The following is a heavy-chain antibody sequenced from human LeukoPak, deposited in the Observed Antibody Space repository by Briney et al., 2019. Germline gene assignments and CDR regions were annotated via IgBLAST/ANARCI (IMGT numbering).Heavy chain of an antibody. CDR3: AKDNQQVVPLGALDI. V-gene: IGHV3-9*01. J-gene: IGHJ3*02. CDR2: ISWNSESI. Sequence: GGSLRLSCAASGFTFDDYAMHWVRQAPGKGLEWASGISWNSESIGYADSVKGRFTISRDNAKNSLYLQMNSLRPEDTALYYCAKDNQQVVPLGALDIWGQGTMVTVSS. D-gene: IGHD6-13*01. CDR1: GFTFDDYA.